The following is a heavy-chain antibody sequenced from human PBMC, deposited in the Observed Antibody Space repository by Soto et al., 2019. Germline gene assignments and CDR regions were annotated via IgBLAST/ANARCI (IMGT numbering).Heavy chain of an antibody. CDR3: AKTNSNTNYFDP. Sequence: GGSLRLSCAASGFTFRHYAMSWVRQALGEVQEWVSLMSNAGEHTDCATSVKSHFTSSRDNAKNTLYLEKTSLKSEDTAVYYCAKTNSNTNYFDPWGQGTLVTVSS. V-gene: IGHV3-23*01. CDR1: GFTFRHYA. CDR2: MSNAGEHT. D-gene: IGHD1-1*01. J-gene: IGHJ5*02.